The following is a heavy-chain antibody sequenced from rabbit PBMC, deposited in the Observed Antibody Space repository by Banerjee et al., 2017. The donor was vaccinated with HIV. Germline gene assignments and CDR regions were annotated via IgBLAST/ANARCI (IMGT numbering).Heavy chain of an antibody. D-gene: IGHD4-1*01. V-gene: IGHV1S40*01. J-gene: IGHJ4*01. CDR1: GFSFSGNYY. Sequence: QSLEESGGGLVQPEGSLTLTCTASGFSFSGNYYMCWVRQAPGKGLEWIACIYGGSSVSTYYASWAKGRFTISQTSSTTVDLKMTSLTVADTATYFCARGSDWGGDGFSLWGPGTLVTVS. CDR2: IYGGSSVST. CDR3: ARGSDWGGDGFSL.